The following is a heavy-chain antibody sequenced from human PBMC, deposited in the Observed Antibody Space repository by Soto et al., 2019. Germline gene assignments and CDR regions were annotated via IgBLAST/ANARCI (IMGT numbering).Heavy chain of an antibody. CDR3: ATLPPRIEVVVTPIPT. Sequence: QVQLRESGPGLVKPSGTLSLTCVVSGASISSTYWWSWVRQPPWMGLEWIGEIYHTGSTKYNPSLKSRVTISIDKSNNEFSLKLNSVTAADTAVYYCATLPPRIEVVVTPIPTWGQGIMVTVSS. CDR2: IYHTGST. J-gene: IGHJ5*02. D-gene: IGHD2-21*02. V-gene: IGHV4-4*02. CDR1: GASISSTYW.